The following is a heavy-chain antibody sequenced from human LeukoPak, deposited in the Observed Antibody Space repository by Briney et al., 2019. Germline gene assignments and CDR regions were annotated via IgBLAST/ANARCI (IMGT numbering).Heavy chain of an antibody. V-gene: IGHV4-39*07. CDR1: SGSISSSGYY. CDR2: IYYSGST. CDR3: ARRSVVTAINFDAFDV. D-gene: IGHD2-21*02. Sequence: PSETLSLTCTVSSGSISSSGYYWGWIRQPPGKGLEWMGSIYYSGSTFYRPSLKSRITISRDTSKNQFSLKLSSVTAADTAVYYCARRSVVTAINFDAFDVWGQGTMVTVSS. J-gene: IGHJ3*01.